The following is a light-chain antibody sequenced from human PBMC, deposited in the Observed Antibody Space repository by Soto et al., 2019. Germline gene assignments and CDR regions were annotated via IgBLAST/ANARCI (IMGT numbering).Light chain of an antibody. J-gene: IGKJ1*01. V-gene: IGKV3-11*01. CDR3: QQRSNWPPLWT. CDR2: DAS. CDR1: QSVSSY. Sequence: ENLFSHSPATLSFFSEEKKTPSRTARQSVSSYLAWYQQKPGQAPRLLIYDASNRATGIPARFSGSGSGTDFTLTISSLEPEDFAVYYCQQRSNWPPLWTFGQGTKVDIK.